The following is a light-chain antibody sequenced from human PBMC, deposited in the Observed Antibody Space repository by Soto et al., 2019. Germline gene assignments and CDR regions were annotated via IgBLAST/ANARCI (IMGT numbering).Light chain of an antibody. CDR3: QSYDSSLSSWV. CDR1: SSNIGAGYD. Sequence: QSVLTQPPSVSGAPGQRVTISCTGSSSNIGAGYDVHWYQQLPGTAPKLLIYGNSNRPSGVPDRFSGSKSGTSDSLAITGLQAEDEADYYCQSYDSSLSSWVFGGGTQLTVL. V-gene: IGLV1-40*01. J-gene: IGLJ3*02. CDR2: GNS.